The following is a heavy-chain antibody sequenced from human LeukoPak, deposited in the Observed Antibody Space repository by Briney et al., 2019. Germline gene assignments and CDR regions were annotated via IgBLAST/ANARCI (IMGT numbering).Heavy chain of an antibody. CDR1: GGSISSSNW. Sequence: NPSGTLSLTCAISGGSISSSNWWTWVRQPPGKGLEWVGEIYLRGNTNYNPSLESRVTISVDGSKTQLSLRLESVTAADTAVYYCARGTITTVTDSWGPETLVTVSS. CDR2: IYLRGNT. D-gene: IGHD4-17*01. J-gene: IGHJ4*02. CDR3: ARGTITTVTDS. V-gene: IGHV4-4*02.